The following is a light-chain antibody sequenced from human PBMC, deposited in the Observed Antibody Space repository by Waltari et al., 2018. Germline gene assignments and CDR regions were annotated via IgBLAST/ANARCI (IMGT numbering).Light chain of an antibody. V-gene: IGKV3-20*01. CDR2: AAS. CDR3: QNHERLPAT. Sequence: EVVLTQSPGTLSLSPGERATLSCRASQSVSKYLAWYQQRPGQAPRLLIYAASTRATGSPDMFSGSGSVTDFSLSISRLEPEDFAVYYCQNHERLPATFGQGTKVEIK. CDR1: QSVSKY. J-gene: IGKJ1*01.